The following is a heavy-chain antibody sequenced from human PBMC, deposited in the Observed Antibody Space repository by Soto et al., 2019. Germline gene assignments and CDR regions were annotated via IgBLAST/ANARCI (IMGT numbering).Heavy chain of an antibody. CDR1: GGTFSSYA. CDR3: ASHPYEYYYDSSGPNWFDP. Sequence: SVKVSCKASGGTFSSYAISWVRQAPGQGLEWMGGIIPIFGTANYAQKFQGRVTITADESTSTAYMELSSLRSEDTAVYYCASHPYEYYYDSSGPNWFDPWGQGTLVTV. J-gene: IGHJ5*02. CDR2: IIPIFGTA. D-gene: IGHD3-22*01. V-gene: IGHV1-69*13.